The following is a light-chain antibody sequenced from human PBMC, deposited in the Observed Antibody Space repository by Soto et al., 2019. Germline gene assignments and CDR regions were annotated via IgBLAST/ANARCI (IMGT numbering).Light chain of an antibody. CDR1: QGISNY. CDR2: AAS. Sequence: DIQMTQSPSSLSTSVGERVTITCRASQGISNYLAWYQQKPGKVPKLLIYAASTLQSGVPSRFSGSGSGTDFTLAISILQPEDVATYYCQKYNSAPLTFGQGTKVDIK. J-gene: IGKJ1*01. V-gene: IGKV1-27*01. CDR3: QKYNSAPLT.